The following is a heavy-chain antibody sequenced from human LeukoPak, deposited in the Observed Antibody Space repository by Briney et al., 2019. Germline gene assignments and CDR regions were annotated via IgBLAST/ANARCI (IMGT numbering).Heavy chain of an antibody. CDR2: IKSKTDGGTT. D-gene: IGHD2-2*01. Sequence: GGSLRLSCAASGFTFSNAWMSWVRQAPGKGLEWVGRIKSKTDGGTTDYAAPVKGRFTISRDDSKNTLYLQMNSLKTEDTAVYYCTTAGYCSSTSCYDVWGKGTTVTVSS. CDR1: GFTFSNAW. CDR3: TTAGYCSSTSCYDV. J-gene: IGHJ6*04. V-gene: IGHV3-15*01.